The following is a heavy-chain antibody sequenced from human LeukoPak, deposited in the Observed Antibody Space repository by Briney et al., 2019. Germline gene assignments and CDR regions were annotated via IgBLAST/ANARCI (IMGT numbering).Heavy chain of an antibody. J-gene: IGHJ3*01. D-gene: IGHD6-13*01. V-gene: IGHV1-69*01. CDR2: IIPIFGTA. CDR1: GGTFSSYA. CDR3: ARGRSIAAAGTA. Sequence: GASVKVSCKASGGTFSSYAISWVRQAPGQGLEWMGGIIPIFGTANYAQKFQGRVTITADESTSTAYMELRSLRSEDTAVYSCARGRSIAAAGTAWGQGTMVTVSS.